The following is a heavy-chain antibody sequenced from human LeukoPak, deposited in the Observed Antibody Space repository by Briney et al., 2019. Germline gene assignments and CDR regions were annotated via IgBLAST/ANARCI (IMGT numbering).Heavy chain of an antibody. V-gene: IGHV3-53*01. J-gene: IGHJ4*02. D-gene: IGHD1-14*01. CDR1: GFTVITND. CDR2: LYSDGNT. Sequence: GGSLRLSCAASGFTVITNDMTWVSQAPGKGLEWVSVLYSDGNTKYADSVQGRFTISKDNSKNTLYLEMNSLSPDDTAVYYCARGVEPLAANTLAYWGQGTLVTVSS. CDR3: ARGVEPLAANTLAY.